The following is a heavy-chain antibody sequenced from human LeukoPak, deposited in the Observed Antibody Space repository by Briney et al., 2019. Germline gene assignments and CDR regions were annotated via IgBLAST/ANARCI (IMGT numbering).Heavy chain of an antibody. CDR2: INHSGST. CDR3: ATTLAGTGYFDY. D-gene: IGHD6-13*01. V-gene: IGHV4-34*01. Sequence: SETLSLTCAVYGGSFSGYYWSWIRQPPGKGLEWIGEINHSGSTNYNPSLKSRVTISVDTSKNQFSLKLSSVTAADTAVYYCATTLAGTGYFDYWGQGTLVTVSS. J-gene: IGHJ4*02. CDR1: GGSFSGYY.